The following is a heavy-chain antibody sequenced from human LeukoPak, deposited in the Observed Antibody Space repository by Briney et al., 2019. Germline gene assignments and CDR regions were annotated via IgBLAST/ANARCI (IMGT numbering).Heavy chain of an antibody. CDR2: IVYDESNE. CDR3: SRVLTGTTGGGVFDY. Sequence: PGGSLRLSCTTSGFDFSGYAMHWVRQAPGKGLQWVALIVYDESNEYYADSVKGRFTISRDNSKNMLYLQMNSLRAEDTDVYYCSRVLTGTTGGGVFDYWGQGTLVTVSS. J-gene: IGHJ4*02. CDR1: GFDFSGYA. V-gene: IGHV3-30-3*01. D-gene: IGHD1-20*01.